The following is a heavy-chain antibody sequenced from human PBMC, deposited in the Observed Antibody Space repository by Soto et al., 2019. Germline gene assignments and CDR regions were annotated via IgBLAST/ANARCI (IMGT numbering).Heavy chain of an antibody. CDR3: ARHKGGQQLDWFDP. CDR1: GYIFTSYW. CDR2: IDPSDSYT. Sequence: PGASLKISCKGSGYIFTSYWISWVLQMPGKGLEWMGRIDPSDSYTNYSPSFQGHVTISADKSISTAYLQWSSLKASDTAMYYCARHKGGQQLDWFDPWGQGTLVTVSS. V-gene: IGHV5-10-1*01. J-gene: IGHJ5*02. D-gene: IGHD6-13*01.